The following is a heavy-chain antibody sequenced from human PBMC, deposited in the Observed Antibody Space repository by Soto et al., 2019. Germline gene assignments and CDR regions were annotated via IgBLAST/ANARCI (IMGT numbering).Heavy chain of an antibody. CDR1: GGSISSYY. CDR2: IYYSGST. Sequence: SETLSLTCTVSGGSISSYYWSWIRQPPGKGLEWIGYIYYSGSTNYNPSLKSRVTISVDTSKNQFSLKLSSVTAADTAVYYCARDPAPNSSSYYYYYMDVWGKGTTVTVSS. V-gene: IGHV4-59*01. J-gene: IGHJ6*03. D-gene: IGHD6-13*01. CDR3: ARDPAPNSSSYYYYYMDV.